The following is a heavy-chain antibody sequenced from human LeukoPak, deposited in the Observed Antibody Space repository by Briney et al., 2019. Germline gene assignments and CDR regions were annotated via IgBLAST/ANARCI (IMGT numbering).Heavy chain of an antibody. CDR3: ARDSYDFWSGYFTY. V-gene: IGHV3-23*01. J-gene: IGHJ4*02. D-gene: IGHD3-3*01. CDR2: ISGSGGST. Sequence: GGSLRLSCAASGFTFSNYAMSWVRQAPGKGLEWLSTISGSGGSTYYADSVKGRFTISRDNSKNTLYLQMNSLRAEDTAVYYCARDSYDFWSGYFTYWGQGTLVTVSS. CDR1: GFTFSNYA.